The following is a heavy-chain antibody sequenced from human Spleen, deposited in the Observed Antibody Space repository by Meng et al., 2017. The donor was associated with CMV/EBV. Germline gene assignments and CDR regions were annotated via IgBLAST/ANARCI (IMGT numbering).Heavy chain of an antibody. V-gene: IGHV3-30*02. CDR3: AKDSGFSSSRENWFDP. CDR2: IRYDGSNK. Sequence: GESLKISCAASGFTFSSYGMHWVRQAPGKGLEWVAFIRYDGSNKYYADSVKGRFTISRDNSKNTLYLQMNSLRAEETAVYYCAKDSGFSSSRENWFDPWGQGTLVTVSS. D-gene: IGHD6-13*01. CDR1: GFTFSSYG. J-gene: IGHJ5*02.